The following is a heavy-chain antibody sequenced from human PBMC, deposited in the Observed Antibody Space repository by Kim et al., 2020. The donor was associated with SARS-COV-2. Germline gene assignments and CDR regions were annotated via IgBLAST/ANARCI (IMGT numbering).Heavy chain of an antibody. J-gene: IGHJ4*02. CDR3: ALIIAAAGSTPFDY. D-gene: IGHD6-13*01. Sequence: SPSLKSRVTISADKPKHQCSLKLSSVTAADTAVYYCALIIAAAGSTPFDYWGQGTLVTVSS. V-gene: IGHV4-4*02.